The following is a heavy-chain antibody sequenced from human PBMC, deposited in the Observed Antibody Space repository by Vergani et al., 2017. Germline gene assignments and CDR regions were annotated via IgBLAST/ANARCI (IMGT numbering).Heavy chain of an antibody. D-gene: IGHD3-3*01. CDR1: RFTFSTYW. J-gene: IGHJ4*02. Sequence: EVQLVESGGGLVQPGGSLRLSCGASRFTFSTYWMSWVRQAPGKGLEWVANIKQDGSEKDYVDSVKGRFTVSRDNAKNSLYLQMNSLRAEDTAVYYCVREETFYDSVSDYLAGYFDHWGQGALVTVSS. CDR2: IKQDGSEK. V-gene: IGHV3-7*01. CDR3: VREETFYDSVSDYLAGYFDH.